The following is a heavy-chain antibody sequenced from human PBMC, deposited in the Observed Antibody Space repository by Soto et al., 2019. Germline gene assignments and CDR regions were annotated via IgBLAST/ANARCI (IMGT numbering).Heavy chain of an antibody. CDR1: GYTFTGYY. CDR3: ARALNSSSSAAFDI. Sequence: ASVKVSCKASGYTFTGYYMHWVRQAPGQGLEWMGWINPNSGGTNYAQKFQGWVTMTRDTSISTAYMELSRLRSDDTAVYYCARALNSSSSAAFDIWGQGTMVTVSS. D-gene: IGHD6-6*01. V-gene: IGHV1-2*04. J-gene: IGHJ3*02. CDR2: INPNSGGT.